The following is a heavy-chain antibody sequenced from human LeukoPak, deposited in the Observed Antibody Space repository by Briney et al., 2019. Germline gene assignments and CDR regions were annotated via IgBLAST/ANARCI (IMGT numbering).Heavy chain of an antibody. J-gene: IGHJ4*02. Sequence: KPSETLSLTCAVYGGSFSGYYWSWIRQPPGKGLEWIGEINHSGSTNYNPSLKSRVTISVDTSKNQFSLKLSSVTAADTAVYYCASGYSSSWRFDYWGQGTLVTVSS. D-gene: IGHD6-13*01. CDR3: ASGYSSSWRFDY. V-gene: IGHV4-34*01. CDR1: GGSFSGYY. CDR2: INHSGST.